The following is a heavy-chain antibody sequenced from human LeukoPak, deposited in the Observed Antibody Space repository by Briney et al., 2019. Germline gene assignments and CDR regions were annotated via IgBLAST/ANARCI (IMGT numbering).Heavy chain of an antibody. Sequence: SETLSLTCAVYGGSFSGYFWSWIRQPPGKGLEWIGEINHSGSTNYNPSLKSRVTISVDTSKNQFSLKLSSVTAADTAVYYCARGFWPTTEFDYWGQGTLATVSS. D-gene: IGHD3-3*01. V-gene: IGHV4-34*01. CDR2: INHSGST. J-gene: IGHJ4*02. CDR1: GGSFSGYF. CDR3: ARGFWPTTEFDY.